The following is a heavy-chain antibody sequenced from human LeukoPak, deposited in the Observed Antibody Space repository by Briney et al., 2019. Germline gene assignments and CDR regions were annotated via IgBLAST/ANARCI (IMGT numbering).Heavy chain of an antibody. J-gene: IGHJ1*01. CDR3: GSLHSREI. CDR2: ITGGSSSTT. V-gene: IGHV3-48*01. CDR1: GFTFNNYA. Sequence: GGSLRLTCAAAGFTFNNYAMNWVRQAPGKGLEWLSYITGGSSSTTSYADSVKGRFTISGDNAKNSLDLHMTSLRAEDTAMHYCGSLHSREIWGQGTLVTVSS. D-gene: IGHD3-22*01.